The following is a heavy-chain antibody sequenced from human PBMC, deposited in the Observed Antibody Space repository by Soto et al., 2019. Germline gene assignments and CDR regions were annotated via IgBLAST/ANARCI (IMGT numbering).Heavy chain of an antibody. CDR2: INAGNGNT. CDR1: GYTFTSYG. Sequence: QIQLMQSGAEVKKPGASVKVSCKASGYTFTSYGIHWVRQAPGQRLEWTGWINAGNGNTKYSEKFQGRVTMTTDTSTSTAYMELRSLRSDDTAVYYCARTLNEWLLGLDWGQGTLVTVSS. V-gene: IGHV1-3*01. J-gene: IGHJ4*02. CDR3: ARTLNEWLLGLD. D-gene: IGHD3-3*01.